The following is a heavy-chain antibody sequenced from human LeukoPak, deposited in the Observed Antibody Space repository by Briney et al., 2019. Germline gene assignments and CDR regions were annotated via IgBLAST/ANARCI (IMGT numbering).Heavy chain of an antibody. Sequence: GGSLRLSCAASGFTFSSYWMHWVRQAPGKGLVWASRITSDGSSTSYADSVKGRFTISRDNAKNTLYLQMNSLRAEHTAVYYCARPMEYSSAWYFVWGQGTLVTVSS. J-gene: IGHJ4*02. CDR3: ARPMEYSSAWYFV. CDR2: ITSDGSST. D-gene: IGHD6-19*01. V-gene: IGHV3-74*01. CDR1: GFTFSSYW.